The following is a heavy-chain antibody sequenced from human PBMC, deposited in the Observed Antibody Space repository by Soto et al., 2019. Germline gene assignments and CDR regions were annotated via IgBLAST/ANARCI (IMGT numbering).Heavy chain of an antibody. J-gene: IGHJ2*01. V-gene: IGHV1-69*12. CDR3: ARGNHMYLQVWYFDL. Sequence: QVQLVQSGAEVKKPGSSVTVSCKASGGTFSGYTISWVRQAPGQGLEWMGGMIPIFGTANYAQKFQGRVKNTAYEPTSTAYMELSSLRSEDTAVYYLARGNHMYLQVWYFDLWGRGTLVTDSS. CDR1: GGTFSGYT. D-gene: IGHD1-1*01. CDR2: MIPIFGTA.